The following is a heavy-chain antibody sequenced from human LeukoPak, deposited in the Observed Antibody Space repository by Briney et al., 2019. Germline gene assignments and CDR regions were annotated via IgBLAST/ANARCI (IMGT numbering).Heavy chain of an antibody. Sequence: SETLSLTCTVSGVSICSYYWSWIPQPPGKGLEWIGYIYYSGSTNSNHSLKSRVTISVDTSKNQYSLKLSSVTAADTAVYYCARVMYCGGDCYSGIFDYWGQGTLVTVSS. CDR3: ARVMYCGGDCYSGIFDY. CDR1: GVSICSYY. J-gene: IGHJ4*02. V-gene: IGHV4-59*01. CDR2: IYYSGST. D-gene: IGHD2-21*01.